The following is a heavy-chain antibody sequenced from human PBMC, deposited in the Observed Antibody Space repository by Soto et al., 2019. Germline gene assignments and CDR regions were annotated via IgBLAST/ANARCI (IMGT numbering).Heavy chain of an antibody. Sequence: ASVKVSCKASGYTFTSYGISWVRQAPGQGLEWMGGFNPYDGETIYAQKFQGRVTMTEDTSTDTAYMELSSLRSEDTAVYYCSAGHYYYYYMDVWGKGTTVTVSS. CDR3: SAGHYYYYYMDV. D-gene: IGHD6-13*01. CDR2: FNPYDGET. V-gene: IGHV1-18*01. CDR1: GYTFTSYG. J-gene: IGHJ6*03.